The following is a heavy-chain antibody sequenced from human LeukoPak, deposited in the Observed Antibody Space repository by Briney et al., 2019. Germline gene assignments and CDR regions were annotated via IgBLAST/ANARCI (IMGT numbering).Heavy chain of an antibody. V-gene: IGHV3-30-3*01. Sequence: GGSLRLSCAASGFTFSSYAMHWVRQAPGKGLEWVAVISYDGNNKYYADSVKGRFTISRDSAKNTLYLQMNSLRADDTAVYYCAREGYCSSTSCYLVNYWGQGTLVTVSS. CDR1: GFTFSSYA. CDR2: ISYDGNNK. D-gene: IGHD2-2*01. J-gene: IGHJ4*02. CDR3: AREGYCSSTSCYLVNY.